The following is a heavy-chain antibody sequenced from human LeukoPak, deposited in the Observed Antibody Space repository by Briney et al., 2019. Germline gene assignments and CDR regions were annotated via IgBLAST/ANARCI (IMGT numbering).Heavy chain of an antibody. D-gene: IGHD3-22*01. J-gene: IGHJ3*02. V-gene: IGHV3-21*01. CDR2: ISSSSSYI. Sequence: RTGGSLRLSCAASGFTFSGYSMNWVRQAPGKGLEWVSSISSSSSYIYYADSVKGRFTISRDNAKNSLYLQMNSLRAEDTAVYYCARDWADYYDSSGYFRAFDIWGQGTMVTVSS. CDR1: GFTFSGYS. CDR3: ARDWADYYDSSGYFRAFDI.